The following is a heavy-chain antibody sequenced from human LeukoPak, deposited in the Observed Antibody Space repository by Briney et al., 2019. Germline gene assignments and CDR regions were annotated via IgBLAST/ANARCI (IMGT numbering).Heavy chain of an antibody. Sequence: ASVKVSCKASGYTFTGYYMHWVRQAPGQGLEWMGWINPNSGGTNYAQKFQGRVTMTRDTSISTAYMELSRLRSDDTAVYYCARDRVYYYGSGSYGNWGQGTLVTVSS. CDR2: INPNSGGT. J-gene: IGHJ4*02. D-gene: IGHD3-10*01. CDR1: GYTFTGYY. CDR3: ARDRVYYYGSGSYGN. V-gene: IGHV1-2*02.